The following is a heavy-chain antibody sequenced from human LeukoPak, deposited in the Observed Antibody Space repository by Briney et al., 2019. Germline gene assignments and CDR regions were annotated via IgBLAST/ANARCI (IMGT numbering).Heavy chain of an antibody. V-gene: IGHV3-53*01. CDR2: IHSGGNT. Sequence: PGGSLRLSCAVSGFTVSSNYMSWVRQAPGKGLEWVSLIHSGGNTDYADSLKDRVTISRDNSKNMVNLQINSLRPEDTAVYYCARERRYCCGDNCYSGHDYWGQGTLVIVSS. CDR1: GFTVSSNY. CDR3: ARERRYCCGDNCYSGHDY. J-gene: IGHJ4*02. D-gene: IGHD2-15*01.